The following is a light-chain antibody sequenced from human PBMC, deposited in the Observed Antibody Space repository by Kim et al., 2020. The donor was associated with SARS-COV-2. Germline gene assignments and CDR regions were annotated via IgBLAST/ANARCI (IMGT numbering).Light chain of an antibody. V-gene: IGKV3-20*01. Sequence: SPGERATLSCRASQSVSSSYLAWYQQNPGQAPRLLIYGTSTRATGIPDRFSGSGSGTDFTRTISRLESEDFAVYYCQQYGSAPLTFGGGTKVDIK. CDR3: QQYGSAPLT. CDR2: GTS. CDR1: QSVSSSY. J-gene: IGKJ4*01.